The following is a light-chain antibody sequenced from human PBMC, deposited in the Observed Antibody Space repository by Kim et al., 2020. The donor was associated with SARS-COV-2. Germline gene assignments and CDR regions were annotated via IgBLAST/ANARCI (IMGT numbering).Light chain of an antibody. V-gene: IGLV3-1*01. Sequence: VSPGQTAGITCYGDKLGEKYANSYQQKPVQSPVLVIYHDSLRPSGIPARFSGSNSGNTDTLTISGTQAMDEADYYCQAWDSSSVVFGGGTQLTVL. J-gene: IGLJ2*01. CDR2: HDS. CDR3: QAWDSSSVV. CDR1: KLGEKY.